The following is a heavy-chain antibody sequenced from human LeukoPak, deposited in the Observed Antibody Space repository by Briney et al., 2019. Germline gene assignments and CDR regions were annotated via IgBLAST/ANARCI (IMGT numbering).Heavy chain of an antibody. V-gene: IGHV1-2*02. J-gene: IGHJ4*02. CDR1: GYTFTGYY. CDR3: ARRTPLWFGEANFDY. Sequence: ASVKVSCKASGYTFTGYYMHWVRQAPGQGLEWMGWINPNSGGTNYAQKFQGRVTMTGDTSISTAYMELSRLRSDDTAVYYCARRTPLWFGEANFDYWGQGTLVTVSS. D-gene: IGHD3-10*01. CDR2: INPNSGGT.